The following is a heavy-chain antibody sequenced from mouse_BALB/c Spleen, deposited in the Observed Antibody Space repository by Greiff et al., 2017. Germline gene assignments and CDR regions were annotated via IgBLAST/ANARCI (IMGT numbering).Heavy chain of an antibody. D-gene: IGHD1-1*01. Sequence: QVQLQQSGAELAKPGASVKMSCKASGYTFTSYWMHWVKQRPGQGLEWIGYINPSTGYTEYNQKFKDKATLTADKSSSTAYMQLSSLTSEDSAVYYCARRGITTVVARDYYAMDYWGQGTSVTVSS. J-gene: IGHJ4*01. CDR3: ARRGITTVVARDYYAMDY. CDR1: GYTFTSYW. V-gene: IGHV1-7*01. CDR2: INPSTGYT.